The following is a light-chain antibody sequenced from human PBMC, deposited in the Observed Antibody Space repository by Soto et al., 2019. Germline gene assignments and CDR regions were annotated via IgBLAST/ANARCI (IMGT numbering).Light chain of an antibody. V-gene: IGKV2-28*01. J-gene: IGKJ5*01. CDR1: QSLLHLNGNNY. CDR3: MQALQNPVT. CDR2: LGS. Sequence: DIVMTQSPLSLPVTPGEPASISCRSSQSLLHLNGNNYLDWYLQKPGQSPQLLIYLGSNRASGVPDRFSGSGSGTDFTLKISRVDAEDVGIYYCMQALQNPVTFGQGTRLEIK.